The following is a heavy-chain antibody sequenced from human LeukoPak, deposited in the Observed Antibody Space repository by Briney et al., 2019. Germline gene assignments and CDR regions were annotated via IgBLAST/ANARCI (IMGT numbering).Heavy chain of an antibody. Sequence: ASVKVSCKASGYTFTSYGISWVRQAPGQGLEWMGWISAYNGNTNYAQKLQGRVTITADESTSTAYMELSSLRSEDTAVYYCARGVPAAILSYYFDYWGQGTLVTVSS. CDR3: ARGVPAAILSYYFDY. J-gene: IGHJ4*02. CDR2: ISAYNGNT. CDR1: GYTFTSYG. D-gene: IGHD2-2*01. V-gene: IGHV1-18*01.